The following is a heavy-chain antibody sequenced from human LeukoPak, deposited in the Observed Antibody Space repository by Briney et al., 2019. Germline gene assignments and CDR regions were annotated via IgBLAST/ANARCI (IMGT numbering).Heavy chain of an antibody. Sequence: PSETLSLTCTVSGGSISSYYWSWIRQPAGKGLEWIGRIYTSGSTNYNPSLKSRVTISVDTSKNQFSLKLSSVTAADTAVYYCARSTNYDFWSGYLRYYYYMDVWGKGTTVTVSS. CDR2: IYTSGST. CDR1: GGSISSYY. J-gene: IGHJ6*03. CDR3: ARSTNYDFWSGYLRYYYYMDV. D-gene: IGHD3-3*01. V-gene: IGHV4-4*07.